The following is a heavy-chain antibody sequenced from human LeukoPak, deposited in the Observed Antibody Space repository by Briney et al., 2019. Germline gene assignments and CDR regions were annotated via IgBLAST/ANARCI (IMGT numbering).Heavy chain of an antibody. D-gene: IGHD4-23*01. Sequence: ASVKVSCKASGYTFTSYGIGWVRQAPGQGLEWMGWISAYNGNTNYAQKLQGRVTMTTDTSTSTAYMELRSLRSDDTAVYYCARGPRYAVGYYYYMDVWGKGTTVTISS. V-gene: IGHV1-18*01. CDR1: GYTFTSYG. CDR2: ISAYNGNT. CDR3: ARGPRYAVGYYYYMDV. J-gene: IGHJ6*03.